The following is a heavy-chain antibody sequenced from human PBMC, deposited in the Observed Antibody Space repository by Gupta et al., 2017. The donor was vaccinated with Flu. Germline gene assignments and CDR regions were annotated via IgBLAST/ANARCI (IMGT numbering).Heavy chain of an antibody. Sequence: EVQLVESGGGLVQPGGSLRLSCSASGFTFSSYAMHWVRQAPGKGLEYVSAISSNGGSTYYADSVKGRFTISRDNSKNTLYLQMSSLRAEDTAVYYCVKDAVSGVIAVAGTGPFDYWGQGTLVTVSS. CDR2: ISSNGGST. CDR1: GFTFSSYA. V-gene: IGHV3-64D*06. CDR3: VKDAVSGVIAVAGTGPFDY. J-gene: IGHJ4*02. D-gene: IGHD6-19*01.